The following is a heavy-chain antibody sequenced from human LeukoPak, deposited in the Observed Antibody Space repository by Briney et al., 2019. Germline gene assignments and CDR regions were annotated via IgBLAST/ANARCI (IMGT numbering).Heavy chain of an antibody. J-gene: IGHJ4*02. V-gene: IGHV3-7*05. D-gene: IGHD3-10*01. Sequence: GGSLRLSCAASGFTFSSYWMSWVRQAPGKGLEWVANINQDGREKYCVDSVEGRFTISRDNAKNSLYLQMNSLRAEDTAVYYCAIPSYSSGSYLEYWGQGTLVTVSS. CDR1: GFTFSSYW. CDR3: AIPSYSSGSYLEY. CDR2: INQDGREK.